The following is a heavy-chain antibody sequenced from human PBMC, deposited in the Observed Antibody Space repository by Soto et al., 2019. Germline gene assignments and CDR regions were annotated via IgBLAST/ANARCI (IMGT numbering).Heavy chain of an antibody. V-gene: IGHV1-69*02. CDR3: ASAVVPAAPDAFDI. J-gene: IGHJ3*02. CDR1: GGTFSSYT. CDR2: IIPILGIA. Sequence: SVKVSCKASGGTFSSYTISWVRQAPGQGLEWMGRIIPILGIANYAQKFQGRVTITADKSTSTAYMELSSLRSEDTAVYYCASAVVPAAPDAFDIWGQGTMVTVSS. D-gene: IGHD2-2*01.